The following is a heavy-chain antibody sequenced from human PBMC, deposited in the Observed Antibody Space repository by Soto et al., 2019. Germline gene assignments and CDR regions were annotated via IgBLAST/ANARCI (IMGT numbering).Heavy chain of an antibody. CDR3: AREGTGYYGMDV. CDR1: GGSISSGGYY. D-gene: IGHD1-1*01. CDR2: IYYSGST. J-gene: IGHJ6*02. V-gene: IGHV4-31*03. Sequence: SETLSLTCTVSGGSISSGGYYWSWIRQHPGKGLEWIGYIYYSGSTYCNPSLKSRVTISVDTSKNQFSLKLSSVTAADTAVYCCAREGTGYYGMDVWGQGTTVTVSS.